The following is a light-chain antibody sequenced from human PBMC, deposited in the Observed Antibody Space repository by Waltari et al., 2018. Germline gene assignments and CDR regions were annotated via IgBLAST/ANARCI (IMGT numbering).Light chain of an antibody. CDR1: QSVFDW. CDR2: QAS. J-gene: IGKJ1*01. Sequence: DIQMTQSPSTLSASVGDSLTITCRASQSVFDWLAWYQQKPGKDPKLLIYQASTLQNGVPSRFRASGSGTVFTLTINTLQPDDFATYYCQEYNSNSWTFGQGTKVEIK. CDR3: QEYNSNSWT. V-gene: IGKV1-5*03.